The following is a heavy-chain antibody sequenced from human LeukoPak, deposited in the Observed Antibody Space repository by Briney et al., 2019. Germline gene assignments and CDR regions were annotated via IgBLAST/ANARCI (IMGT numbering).Heavy chain of an antibody. V-gene: IGHV1-69*05. J-gene: IGHJ6*03. Sequence: ASVKVSCKASGGTFSSYAISWVRQAPGRGLEWMGGIIPIFGTANYAQKFQGRVTITTDESTSTAYMELSSLRSEDTAVYYCARDSSSWDEYYYYYCMDVWGKGTTVTVSS. CDR3: ARDSSSWDEYYYYYCMDV. CDR2: IIPIFGTA. D-gene: IGHD6-13*01. CDR1: GGTFSSYA.